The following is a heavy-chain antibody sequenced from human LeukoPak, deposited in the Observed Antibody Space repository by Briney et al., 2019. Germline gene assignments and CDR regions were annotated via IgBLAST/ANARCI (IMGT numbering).Heavy chain of an antibody. J-gene: IGHJ4*02. CDR3: ARRFLEWYSHFDY. D-gene: IGHD3-3*01. Sequence: GGSLRLSCAASGFTFSNYAMNWVRQAPGKELEWVSSIIGTGGATYYADSVKGRFTVSRDNSKNTLYLQVNSLRAEDTAIYYCARRFLEWYSHFDYWGQGTLVTVPS. CDR1: GFTFSNYA. V-gene: IGHV3-23*01. CDR2: IIGTGGAT.